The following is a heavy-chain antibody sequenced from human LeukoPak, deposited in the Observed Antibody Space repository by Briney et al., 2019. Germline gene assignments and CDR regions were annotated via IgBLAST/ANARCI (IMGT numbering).Heavy chain of an antibody. CDR1: GYTFGSYA. CDR3: ARDNTWYFDL. V-gene: IGHV1-18*01. Sequence: GASVKVSCTASGYTFGSYAISWVRQAPGQGLEWMGWISPYNGNTNSAQRFQGRVTMTTDTSTSAAYMELTSLRPDDTAVYYCARDNTWYFDLWGRGTLVTVSS. D-gene: IGHD2/OR15-2a*01. J-gene: IGHJ2*01. CDR2: ISPYNGNT.